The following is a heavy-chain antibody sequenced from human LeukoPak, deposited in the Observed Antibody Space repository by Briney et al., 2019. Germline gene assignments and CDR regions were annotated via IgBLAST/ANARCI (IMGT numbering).Heavy chain of an antibody. Sequence: GGSLRLSCAASGFTFDDYAMHWVRQAPGKGLEWVSYISSSSTIYYADSVKGRFTISRDNAKNSLYLQMNSLRAEDTAVYYCARGSGSFDYWGQGTLVTVSS. D-gene: IGHD1-26*01. J-gene: IGHJ4*02. CDR3: ARGSGSFDY. V-gene: IGHV3-69-1*01. CDR2: ISSSSTI. CDR1: GFTFDDYA.